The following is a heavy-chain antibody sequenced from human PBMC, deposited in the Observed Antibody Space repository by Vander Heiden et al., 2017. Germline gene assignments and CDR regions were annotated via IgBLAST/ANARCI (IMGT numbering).Heavy chain of an antibody. V-gene: IGHV4-31*03. D-gene: IGHD3-3*01. CDR1: GGSISSGVYY. Sequence: QVQLQESGPGLVKPSQTLSLTCTVSGGSISSGVYYWSWIRQHPGKGLEWIGYIYYSGSTYYNPSLKSRVTISVDTSKNQFSLKLSSVTAADTAVYYCAGSYYDFWSGYSNWFDPWGQGTLVTVSS. CDR2: IYYSGST. CDR3: AGSYYDFWSGYSNWFDP. J-gene: IGHJ5*02.